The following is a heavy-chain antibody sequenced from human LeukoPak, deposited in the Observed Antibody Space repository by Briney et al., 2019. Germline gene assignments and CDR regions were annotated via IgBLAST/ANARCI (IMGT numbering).Heavy chain of an antibody. Sequence: SETLSLTCTVSGGSISSSSYYWGWIRQPPGKGLEWIGSIYYSGSTYYNPSLKSRVTISVDTSKNQFSLKLSSVTAADTAVYYCARQYSSGWSTNFDYWGQGTLVTVSS. D-gene: IGHD6-19*01. CDR2: IYYSGST. CDR3: ARQYSSGWSTNFDY. J-gene: IGHJ4*02. CDR1: GGSISSSSYY. V-gene: IGHV4-39*01.